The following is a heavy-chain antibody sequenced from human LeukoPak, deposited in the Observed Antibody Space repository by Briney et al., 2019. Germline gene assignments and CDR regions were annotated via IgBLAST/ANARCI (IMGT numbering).Heavy chain of an antibody. V-gene: IGHV4-34*01. Sequence: SETLSLTCAVYGGSFSGYYWSWIRQPPGKGLEWIGEINHSGSTNYNPSLKSRVTISVDKSKNQFSLKLSSVTAADTAVYYCARLRGNEYSSWFDPWGQGTLVTVSS. J-gene: IGHJ5*02. CDR3: ARLRGNEYSSWFDP. D-gene: IGHD6-6*01. CDR2: INHSGST. CDR1: GGSFSGYY.